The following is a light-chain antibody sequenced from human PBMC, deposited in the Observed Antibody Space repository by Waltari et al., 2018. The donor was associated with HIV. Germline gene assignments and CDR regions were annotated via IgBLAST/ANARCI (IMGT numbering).Light chain of an antibody. CDR2: DGD. V-gene: IGLV2-14*01. Sequence: QSALTQPASVSGSPGQTITFSCSTFTGAILDHHSISWFRHPPTGAPHLMLLDGDNRPSGVPFRYSGTKTDTTASLTISGLLFEDEGDYYCSSYMPGGTLLVGGGTKVTVL. CDR3: SSYMPGGTLL. J-gene: IGLJ2*01. CDR1: TGAILDHHS.